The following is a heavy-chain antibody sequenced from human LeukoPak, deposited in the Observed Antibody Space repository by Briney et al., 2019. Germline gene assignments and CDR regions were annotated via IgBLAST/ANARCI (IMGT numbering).Heavy chain of an antibody. J-gene: IGHJ4*02. CDR1: GLTFSSYA. Sequence: PGGSLRLSCAASGLTFSSYAMSWVRQAPGQGLEWVSAISGSGSSTYYADSVEGRFTISRDNSKNTLYLQVNSLRAEDTAVFYCAKAISCSDGTCSFFDYWGQGALVTVSS. CDR2: ISGSGSST. D-gene: IGHD2-15*01. V-gene: IGHV3-23*01. CDR3: AKAISCSDGTCSFFDY.